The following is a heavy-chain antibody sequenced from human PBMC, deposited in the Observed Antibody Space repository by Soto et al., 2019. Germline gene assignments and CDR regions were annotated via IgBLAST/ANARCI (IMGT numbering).Heavy chain of an antibody. CDR1: GFIFNDYW. Sequence: PGGSLRLSCAASGFIFNDYWMSWVRQAPGKGLEWVGSINQDGSGGYYVDSLKGRFTISRDNAKNSLFLQMNNLRAEDTAVYYCASRGAAGIHFNSWGQGTLVTVSS. CDR2: INQDGSGG. D-gene: IGHD3-10*01. V-gene: IGHV3-7*03. CDR3: ASRGAAGIHFNS. J-gene: IGHJ4*02.